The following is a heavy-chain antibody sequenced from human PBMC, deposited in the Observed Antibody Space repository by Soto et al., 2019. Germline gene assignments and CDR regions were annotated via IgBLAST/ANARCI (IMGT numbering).Heavy chain of an antibody. CDR2: INPNSGGT. V-gene: IGHV1-2*04. J-gene: IGHJ4*02. CDR3: ARGPSINCTNGVCYTPLDY. CDR1: GYTFTGYY. D-gene: IGHD2-8*01. Sequence: ASVKVSCKASGYTFTGYYMQWVRQAPGQGLEWMGWINPNSGGTNYAQKFQGWVTMTRDTSISTAYMELSRLRSDDTAVYYCARGPSINCTNGVCYTPLDYWGQGTLVTVSS.